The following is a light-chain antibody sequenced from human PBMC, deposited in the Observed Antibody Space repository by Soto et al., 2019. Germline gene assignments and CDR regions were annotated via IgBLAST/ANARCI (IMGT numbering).Light chain of an antibody. Sequence: EIVFTQSPGPLSLSPGEKAPLSPRASQSVTSNLAWYQQKPGQAPILLIYGASTRATAVPARFTASGSGTEFTLTISSLQSEDFAVYYCQQYNTWPRTFGQGTKVDIK. CDR2: GAS. CDR3: QQYNTWPRT. J-gene: IGKJ1*01. CDR1: QSVTSN. V-gene: IGKV3-15*01.